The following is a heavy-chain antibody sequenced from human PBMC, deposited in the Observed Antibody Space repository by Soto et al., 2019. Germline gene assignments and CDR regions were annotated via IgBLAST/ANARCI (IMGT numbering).Heavy chain of an antibody. CDR1: GGTFSSYA. Sequence: QVQLVQSGAEVKKPGSSVKVSCKASGGTFSSYAISWVRQAPGQGLEWMGGIIPIFGTANYAQKFQGRVTMTADESTSTAYMELSSLRSEDTAVYYCARVSPDGEYGDYADLPYYYYGMDVWGQGTTVTVSS. D-gene: IGHD4-17*01. V-gene: IGHV1-69*12. CDR3: ARVSPDGEYGDYADLPYYYYGMDV. CDR2: IIPIFGTA. J-gene: IGHJ6*02.